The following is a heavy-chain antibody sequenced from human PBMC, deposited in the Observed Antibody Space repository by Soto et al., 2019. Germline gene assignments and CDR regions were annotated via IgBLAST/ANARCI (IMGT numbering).Heavy chain of an antibody. J-gene: IGHJ6*02. CDR1: GYSFTSYW. Sequence: PGESLKISCKGSGYSFTSYWIGWVRQMPGKGLEWMGIIYPGDSDTRYSPSFQGQVTNSADKYISTAYLQWSSLKASDSALYYFARHFGYSSGWMEPYYYGMDVWGQGTTVTVSS. V-gene: IGHV5-51*01. CDR3: ARHFGYSSGWMEPYYYGMDV. D-gene: IGHD6-19*01. CDR2: IYPGDSDT.